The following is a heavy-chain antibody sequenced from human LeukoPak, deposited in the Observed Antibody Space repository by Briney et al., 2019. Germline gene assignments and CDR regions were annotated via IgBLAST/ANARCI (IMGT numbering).Heavy chain of an antibody. V-gene: IGHV1-8*01. CDR3: ARMDYYGSGNPGNPNWFDP. J-gene: IGHJ5*02. D-gene: IGHD3-10*01. Sequence: ASVKVSCKASGYTFSSYDINWVRQATGQGLEWMGWMNPNSGNTGYAQKFQGRVTMTRNTSISTAYMELSSLRSEDTAVYFCARMDYYGSGNPGNPNWFDPWGQGTLVIVSS. CDR1: GYTFSSYD. CDR2: MNPNSGNT.